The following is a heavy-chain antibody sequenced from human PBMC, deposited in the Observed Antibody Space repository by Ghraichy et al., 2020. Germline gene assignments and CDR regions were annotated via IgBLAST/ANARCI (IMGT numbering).Heavy chain of an antibody. Sequence: GSLRLSCTGSGFTFSGHAISWVRQAPGKGLKWVSAISGSGGKTYYADSVKSRFALSRDTANSTVYLHMNSLRAEDTAIYYCANVHPGGEIYYHYYYMDVWGKGTTISVSS. CDR2: ISGSGGKT. J-gene: IGHJ6*03. V-gene: IGHV3-23*01. CDR1: GFTFSGHA. D-gene: IGHD2-8*02. CDR3: ANVHPGGEIYYHYYYMDV.